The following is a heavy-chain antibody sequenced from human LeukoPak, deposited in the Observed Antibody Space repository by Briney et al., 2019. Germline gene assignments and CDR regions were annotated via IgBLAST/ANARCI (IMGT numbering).Heavy chain of an antibody. V-gene: IGHV3-30-3*01. CDR3: ARETRITIFGVVTNGAFDY. J-gene: IGHJ4*02. Sequence: GGSLRLSCAASGFTFSSYAMHWVRQAPGKGLEWVAVISYDGSNKYYADSVKGRFTISRDNSKNTLYLQMNSLRAEDTAVYYCARETRITIFGVVTNGAFDYWGQGTLVTVSS. CDR1: GFTFSSYA. D-gene: IGHD3-3*01. CDR2: ISYDGSNK.